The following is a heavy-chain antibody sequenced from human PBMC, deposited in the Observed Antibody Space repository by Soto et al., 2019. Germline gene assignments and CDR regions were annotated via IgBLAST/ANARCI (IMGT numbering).Heavy chain of an antibody. CDR1: GGSISSSSYY. CDR2: IYYSGST. D-gene: IGHD5-12*01. CDR3: ARQFFGDGYNYDFDY. Sequence: SETLSLTCTVSGGSISSSSYYWGWIRQPPGKGLEWIGSIYYSGSTYYNPSLKSRVTISVDTSKNQFSLKLSSVTAADTAVYYCARQFFGDGYNYDFDYWGQGTLVTVSS. V-gene: IGHV4-39*01. J-gene: IGHJ4*02.